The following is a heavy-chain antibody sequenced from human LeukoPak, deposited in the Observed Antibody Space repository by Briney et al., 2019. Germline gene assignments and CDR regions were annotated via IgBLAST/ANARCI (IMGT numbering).Heavy chain of an antibody. D-gene: IGHD1-26*01. J-gene: IGHJ4*02. CDR3: AKLIVGATEGFDY. CDR2: ISWNSGSI. V-gene: IGHV3-9*01. CDR1: GFTFDDYA. Sequence: GGSLRLSCAASGFTFDDYAMHWVRQAPGKDLEWVSGISWNSGSIGYADSVKGRFTISRDNAKNSLYLQMNSLRAEDTALYYCAKLIVGATEGFDYWGQGTLVTVSS.